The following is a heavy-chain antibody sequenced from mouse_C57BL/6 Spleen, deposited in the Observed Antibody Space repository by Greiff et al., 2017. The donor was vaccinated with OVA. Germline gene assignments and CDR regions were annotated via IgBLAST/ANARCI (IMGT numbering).Heavy chain of an antibody. D-gene: IGHD1-1*01. CDR3: ARSLRPDY. CDR2: IYPGDGDT. CDR1: GYAFSSSW. V-gene: IGHV1-82*01. Sequence: QVQLQQSGPELVKPGASVKISCKASGYAFSSSWMNWVKQRPGKGLEWIGRIYPGDGDTNYNGKFKGKATLTADKSSSTAYMQLSSLTSEDSAVYFCARSLRPDYWGQGTTLTVSS. J-gene: IGHJ2*01.